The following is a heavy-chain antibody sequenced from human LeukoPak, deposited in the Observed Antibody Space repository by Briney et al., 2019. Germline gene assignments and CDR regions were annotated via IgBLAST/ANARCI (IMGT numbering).Heavy chain of an antibody. Sequence: SETLSLTCTVSGGSISISSHYWAWIRQPPGKGLEWIGSMYYTGGTYYNPSLKSRVTISIDTSKNQFSLKLNSVTAADTAVYYCARLVRYCSTNSCYPFDFWGQGTLVTVSS. CDR1: GGSISISSHY. CDR2: MYYTGGT. D-gene: IGHD2-2*01. CDR3: ARLVRYCSTNSCYPFDF. V-gene: IGHV4-39*01. J-gene: IGHJ4*02.